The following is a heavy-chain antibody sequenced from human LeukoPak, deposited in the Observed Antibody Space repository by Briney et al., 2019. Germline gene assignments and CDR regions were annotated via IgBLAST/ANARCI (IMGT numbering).Heavy chain of an antibody. J-gene: IGHJ3*02. Sequence: ASVKVSCKVSGYTLTELSMHWVRQAPGKGLEWMGGFDPEDAETIYTQKFQGRVTMTEDTSTDTAYMELSSLRSEDTAVYYCATGVTHYAFDIWGQGTMVTVSS. V-gene: IGHV1-24*01. CDR3: ATGVTHYAFDI. CDR2: FDPEDAET. CDR1: GYTLTELS. D-gene: IGHD5-18*01.